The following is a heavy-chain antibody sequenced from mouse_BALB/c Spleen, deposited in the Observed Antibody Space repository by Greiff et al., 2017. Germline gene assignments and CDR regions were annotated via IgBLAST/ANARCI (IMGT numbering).Heavy chain of an antibody. Sequence: EVQLVESGGGLVKPGGSLKLSCAASGFTFSSYAMSWVRQTPEKRLEWVASISSGGSTYYPDSVKGRFTISRDNARNILYLQMSSLRSEDTAMYYCARDYGYVAMDYWGQGTSVTVSS. D-gene: IGHD1-2*01. CDR3: ARDYGYVAMDY. J-gene: IGHJ4*01. CDR1: GFTFSSYA. V-gene: IGHV5-6-5*01. CDR2: ISSGGST.